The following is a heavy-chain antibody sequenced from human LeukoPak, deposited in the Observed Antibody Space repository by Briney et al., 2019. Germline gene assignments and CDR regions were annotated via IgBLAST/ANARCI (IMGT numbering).Heavy chain of an antibody. CDR1: GFTVSSDY. CDR3: ARDSHKLHSSAYFYFFDY. V-gene: IGHV3-66*02. D-gene: IGHD3-22*01. Sequence: GGSLRLSCAASGFTVSSDYMGWVRQAPGKGLEYVSIIYGGGEPFYAGSVKGRFTISRDNSKNTLYLQMNSLRAEDTAVYNCARDSHKLHSSAYFYFFDYWGQGTLVSVSS. J-gene: IGHJ4*02. CDR2: IYGGGEP.